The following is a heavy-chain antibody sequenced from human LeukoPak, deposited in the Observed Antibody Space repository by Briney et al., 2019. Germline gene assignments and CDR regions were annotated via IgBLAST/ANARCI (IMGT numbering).Heavy chain of an antibody. CDR3: ARDYSTSSWDN. J-gene: IGHJ4*02. V-gene: IGHV1-2*02. CDR1: GYTFNIHH. Sequence: ASVKVSCKASGYTFNIHHIQWVRQAPGQGLEWIGWINTNSGGTTYSQKFQGRITMTRDPSITTAYMELSSLRSDDTAVYYCARDYSTSSWDNWGQGTLVTVSS. CDR2: INTNSGGT. D-gene: IGHD6-13*01.